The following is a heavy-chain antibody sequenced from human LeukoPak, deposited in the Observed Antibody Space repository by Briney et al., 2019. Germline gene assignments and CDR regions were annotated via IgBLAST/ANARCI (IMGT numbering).Heavy chain of an antibody. CDR1: GGTFSSYA. V-gene: IGHV1-18*01. CDR3: ARSVYSGSRGSYFDH. D-gene: IGHD1-26*01. Sequence: ASVKVSCKASGGTFSSYAISWVRQAPGQGLEWMGRISTHNDNRDYAQKVQGRVTMTADTSTSTAYMELESLRSDDTALYYCARSVYSGSRGSYFDHWGQGTLVTVSS. CDR2: ISTHNDNR. J-gene: IGHJ4*02.